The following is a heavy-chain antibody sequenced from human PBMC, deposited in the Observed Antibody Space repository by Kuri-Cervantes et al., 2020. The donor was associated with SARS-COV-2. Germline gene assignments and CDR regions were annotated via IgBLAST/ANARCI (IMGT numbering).Heavy chain of an antibody. Sequence: SLKISCAASGFTFDDHAMHWVRQAPGKGLEWVSGISWNSGSIGYADSVKGRFTISRDNAKNSLYLQMNSLRAEDMALYYCAKGGTSSSSLYFQHWGQGTLVTVSS. CDR2: ISWNSGSI. CDR1: GFTFDDHA. J-gene: IGHJ1*01. CDR3: AKGGTSSSSLYFQH. D-gene: IGHD6-6*01. V-gene: IGHV3-9*03.